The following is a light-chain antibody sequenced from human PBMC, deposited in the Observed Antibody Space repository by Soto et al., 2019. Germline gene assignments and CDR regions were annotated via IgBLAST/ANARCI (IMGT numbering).Light chain of an antibody. CDR3: SSYTSSSTLV. J-gene: IGLJ1*01. V-gene: IGLV2-14*01. CDR1: SSDVCGYNY. CDR2: EVS. Sequence: QSALTPPASVSGSPGQSITISCTGTSSDVCGYNYVSWYQQHPGKAPKLMIYEVSNRPSGVSNRFSGSKSGNTASLTISGRQAEDEADYYCSSYTSSSTLVFGTGTKLTVL.